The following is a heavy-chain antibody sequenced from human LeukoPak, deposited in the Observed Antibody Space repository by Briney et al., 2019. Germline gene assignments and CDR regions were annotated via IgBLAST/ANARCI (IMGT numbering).Heavy chain of an antibody. CDR3: ARGAVAGTLHFDL. Sequence: GASVKVSCKASGGTFSSYAISWVRQAPGQGLEWMRGIIPIFGTANYAQKFQGRVTITADESTSTAYMELSSLRSEDTAVYYCARGAVAGTLHFDLWGRGTLVTVSS. CDR2: IIPIFGTA. V-gene: IGHV1-69*13. CDR1: GGTFSSYA. J-gene: IGHJ2*01. D-gene: IGHD6-19*01.